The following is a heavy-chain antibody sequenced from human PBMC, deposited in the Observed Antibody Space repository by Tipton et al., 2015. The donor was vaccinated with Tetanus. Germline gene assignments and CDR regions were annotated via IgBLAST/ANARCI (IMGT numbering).Heavy chain of an antibody. Sequence: TLSLTCTVSGGSMSNNYWSWIRQPPGKGLEWTAYIFHSGSTNYNPSLKSRVAISMDTSKNQISLKLSSVTAADTAVYYCARRSYCSSSRCFDAFDLWGQGTMVTVSS. CDR1: GGSMSNNY. V-gene: IGHV4-59*01. CDR3: ARRSYCSSSRCFDAFDL. CDR2: IFHSGST. D-gene: IGHD2-2*01. J-gene: IGHJ3*01.